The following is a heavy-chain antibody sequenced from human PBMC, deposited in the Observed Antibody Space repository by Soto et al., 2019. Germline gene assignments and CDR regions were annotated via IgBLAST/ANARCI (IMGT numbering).Heavy chain of an antibody. D-gene: IGHD5-12*01. CDR2: IIPILAIA. CDR1: VGTVSSYT. Sequence: QVQLVQSGAEVKKPGSSVKVSCKASVGTVSSYTISWVRQAPGQGLEWMGRIIPILAIANYAQKFQGRVTITTDKSTSTANMELSSLRSENTAVYYGARDRGYENAGPIDYWGQGTLVTVSS. CDR3: ARDRGYENAGPIDY. J-gene: IGHJ4*02. V-gene: IGHV1-69*08.